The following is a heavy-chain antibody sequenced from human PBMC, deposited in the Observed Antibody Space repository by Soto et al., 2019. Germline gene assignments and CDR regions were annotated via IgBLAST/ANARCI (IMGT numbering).Heavy chain of an antibody. Sequence: QVQLQESGPGLVKPSQTLSLTCTVSGGSISSGGYYWSWIRQHPGKGLEWIGYIYYSGSTYYNPSLKSRVTISVDTSKNQFSLKLSSVPAADTAVYYCAREGYCSSTSCPPVDGMDVWGQGTTVTVSS. V-gene: IGHV4-31*03. CDR2: IYYSGST. CDR3: AREGYCSSTSCPPVDGMDV. CDR1: GGSISSGGYY. D-gene: IGHD2-2*01. J-gene: IGHJ6*02.